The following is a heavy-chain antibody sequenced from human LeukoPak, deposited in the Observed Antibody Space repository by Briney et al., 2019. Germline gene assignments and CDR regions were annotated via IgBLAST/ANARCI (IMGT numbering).Heavy chain of an antibody. D-gene: IGHD2-15*01. V-gene: IGHV1-8*01. CDR3: ARADYCSGGGCYGRPTSSEFDY. CDR1: GYTFTSYD. CDR2: MNPNSGNT. J-gene: IGHJ4*02. Sequence: ASVKVSCKASGYTFTSYDINWVRQATGQGLEWMGWMNPNSGNTGYAQKFQGRVTMTRNTSISTAYMELSSLRSEDTAVYYCARADYCSGGGCYGRPTSSEFDYWGQGTLVTVSS.